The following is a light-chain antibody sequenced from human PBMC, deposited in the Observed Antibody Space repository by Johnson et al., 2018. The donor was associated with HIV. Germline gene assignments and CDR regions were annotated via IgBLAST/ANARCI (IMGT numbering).Light chain of an antibody. Sequence: QSVLTQPPSVSAAPGQKVTISCSGSSSNIGNNYVSWYQQLPETAPKLLIYEKNKRPSGIPDRFSASKSGTSATLDITGLQTGDEADYYCGTWDSSLGAHYVFGTGTKVTVL. CDR2: EKN. J-gene: IGLJ1*01. CDR3: GTWDSSLGAHYV. CDR1: SSNIGNNY. V-gene: IGLV1-51*02.